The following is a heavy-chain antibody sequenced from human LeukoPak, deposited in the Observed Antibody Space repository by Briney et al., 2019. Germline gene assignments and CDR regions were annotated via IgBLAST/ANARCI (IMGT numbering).Heavy chain of an antibody. Sequence: SETLSLTCAVYGGSLSGYNCIWIRQPPGKGLEWIGEINHSGSTNYNPSLKSRVTISVDMSKNQFSLKLSSVTAADTAIYYCARGGRSIAALPGYWGQGTLVTVSS. V-gene: IGHV4-34*01. CDR3: ARGGRSIAALPGY. CDR1: GGSLSGYN. J-gene: IGHJ4*02. CDR2: INHSGST. D-gene: IGHD6-6*01.